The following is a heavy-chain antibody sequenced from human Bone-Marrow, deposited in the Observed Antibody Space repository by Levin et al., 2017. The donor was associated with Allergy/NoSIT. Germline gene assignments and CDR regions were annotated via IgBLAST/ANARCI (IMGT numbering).Heavy chain of an antibody. CDR3: ARPLKINTWRAEYFQH. CDR1: GYSFSSYW. CDR2: IYPGDSGT. V-gene: IGHV5-51*01. J-gene: IGHJ1*01. Sequence: ASVKVSCKGSGYSFSSYWIGWVRQMPGKGLEWMGIIYPGDSGTRYSPSFQGQVTISVDKSMNTAYLQWRSLRASDTAMYYCARPLKINTWRAEYFQHWGQGTLVTVSS.